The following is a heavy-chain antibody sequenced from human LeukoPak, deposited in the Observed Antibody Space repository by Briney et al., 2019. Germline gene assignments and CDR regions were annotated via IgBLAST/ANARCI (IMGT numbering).Heavy chain of an antibody. J-gene: IGHJ4*02. Sequence: GGSLRLSCAASGFTFSSYAMSWVRQAPGKGLEWVSTISNSGGTTYYADSVKGLFTISRDNSKNTLYLQMHSLRAEDTAVYYCARKAGYYYGSGDYWGQGTLVTVSS. CDR3: ARKAGYYYGSGDY. D-gene: IGHD3-10*01. V-gene: IGHV3-23*01. CDR2: ISNSGGTT. CDR1: GFTFSSYA.